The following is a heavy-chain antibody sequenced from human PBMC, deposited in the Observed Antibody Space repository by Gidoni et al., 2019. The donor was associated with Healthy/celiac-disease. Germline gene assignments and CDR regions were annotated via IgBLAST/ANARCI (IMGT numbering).Heavy chain of an antibody. D-gene: IGHD3-16*01. J-gene: IGHJ6*02. V-gene: IGHV3-23*01. Sequence: EVPLLESAGCLVQPGGSLRLSCAAYAFTFSSYALSWVRQAPGMGLEWVSAISGSGGSTYYADSVKGRFTISRDNSKSTLYLQKNSLRAEDTAVYYCNGGHWYYYYGMDVWGQGTTVTVSS. CDR3: NGGHWYYYYGMDV. CDR1: AFTFSSYA. CDR2: ISGSGGST.